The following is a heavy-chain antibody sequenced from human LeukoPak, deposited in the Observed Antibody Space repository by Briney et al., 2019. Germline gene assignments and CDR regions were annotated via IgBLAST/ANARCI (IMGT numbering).Heavy chain of an antibody. CDR3: VREIRAISVTAD. J-gene: IGHJ4*02. CDR2: INPNSGGT. D-gene: IGHD2-21*02. V-gene: IGHV1-2*02. CDR1: GYTFTGYY. Sequence: ASVKVSCKASGYTFTGYYMHWVRQAPGQGLEWMGWINPNSGGTYYAQKFQGRVTLTRDTSITTAYMELSRLRSDDTAVYYCVREIRAISVTADWGQGTLVTVSS.